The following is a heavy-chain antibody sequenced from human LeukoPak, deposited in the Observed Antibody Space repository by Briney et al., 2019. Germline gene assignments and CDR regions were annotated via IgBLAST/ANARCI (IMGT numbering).Heavy chain of an antibody. J-gene: IGHJ5*02. CDR2: ISYDGSNK. Sequence: PGGSLRLSCAASGFTFSSYAMHWVRQAPGKGLEWVAVISYDGSNKYYADSVEGRFTISRDNSKNTLYLQMNSLRAEDTAVYYCARPIAAVVGNWFDPWGQGTLVTVSS. CDR3: ARPIAAVVGNWFDP. CDR1: GFTFSSYA. D-gene: IGHD6-13*01. V-gene: IGHV3-30-3*01.